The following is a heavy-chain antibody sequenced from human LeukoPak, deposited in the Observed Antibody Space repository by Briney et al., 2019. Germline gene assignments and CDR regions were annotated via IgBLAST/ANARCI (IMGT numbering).Heavy chain of an antibody. J-gene: IGHJ4*02. D-gene: IGHD3-22*01. CDR1: GFTFSSYG. CDR2: ISYDGSNK. Sequence: GGSLRLSCAASGFTFSSYGMHWVRQAPGKGLEWVAVISYDGSNKYCADSVKGRFTISRDNSKNTLYLQMNSLRAEDTAVYYCAKEDYYYDSSGYSAFDYWGQGTLVTVSS. CDR3: AKEDYYYDSSGYSAFDY. V-gene: IGHV3-30*18.